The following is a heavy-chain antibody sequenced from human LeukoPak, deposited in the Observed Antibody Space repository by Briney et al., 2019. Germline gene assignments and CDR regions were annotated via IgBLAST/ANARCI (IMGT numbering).Heavy chain of an antibody. D-gene: IGHD6-13*01. CDR3: AIEPGAAAGNPLGAFDI. CDR2: INPNSGGT. J-gene: IGHJ3*02. Sequence: ASVKVSCKASGYTFTSYGISWVRQAPGQGLEWMGWINPNSGGTNYAQKFQGWVTMTRDTSISTAYMELSRLRSDDTAVYYCAIEPGAAAGNPLGAFDIWGQGTMVTVSS. V-gene: IGHV1-2*04. CDR1: GYTFTSYG.